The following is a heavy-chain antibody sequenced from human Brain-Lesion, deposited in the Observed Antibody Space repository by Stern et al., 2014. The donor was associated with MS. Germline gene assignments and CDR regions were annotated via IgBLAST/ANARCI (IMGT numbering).Heavy chain of an antibody. J-gene: IGHJ5*01. CDR2: TYYRSKWYY. CDR1: GDSVSSNRSA. V-gene: IGHV6-1*01. Sequence: QVQLVQSGPGLMKPSETLALTCAISGDSVSSNRSAWNWIRQGPSRGLEWLGRTYYRSKWYYQYTESVKSRITITADTSTNQFSLQLNSVTPEDTAVYLCAKGYNWFDSWGQGTVVTVS. CDR3: AKGYNWFDS.